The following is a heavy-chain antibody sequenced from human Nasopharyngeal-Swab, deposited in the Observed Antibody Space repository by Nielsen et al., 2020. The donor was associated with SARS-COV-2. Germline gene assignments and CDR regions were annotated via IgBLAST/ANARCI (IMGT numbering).Heavy chain of an antibody. CDR1: GGSCSGYY. CDR3: ARGPRTIFGVVIIGFDP. CDR2: INHSGST. V-gene: IGHV4-34*01. J-gene: IGHJ5*02. Sequence: SETLSLTCAVYGGSCSGYYWSWIRQPPGKGLEWIGEINHSGSTNYNPSLKSRVTISVDTSKNQFSLKLSSVTAADTAVYYCARGPRTIFGVVIIGFDPWGQGTLVTVSS. D-gene: IGHD3-3*01.